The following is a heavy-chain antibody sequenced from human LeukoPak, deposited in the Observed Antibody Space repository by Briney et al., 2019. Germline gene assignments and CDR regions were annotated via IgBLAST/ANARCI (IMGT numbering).Heavy chain of an antibody. D-gene: IGHD3-9*01. CDR3: ARGDILTGYQEALDY. V-gene: IGHV4-34*01. CDR1: GGSFSGYY. Sequence: SETLSLTFAVYGGSFSGYYWSWIRQPPGKGLEWIGEINHSGSTNYNPSLKSRVTISVDTSKNQFSLKLSSVTAADTAVYHCARGDILTGYQEALDYRGQGILVIVSS. J-gene: IGHJ4*02. CDR2: INHSGST.